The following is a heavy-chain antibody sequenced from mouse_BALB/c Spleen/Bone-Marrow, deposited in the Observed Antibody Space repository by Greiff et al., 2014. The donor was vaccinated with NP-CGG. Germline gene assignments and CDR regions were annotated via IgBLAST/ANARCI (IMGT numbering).Heavy chain of an antibody. Sequence: VQLQQPGAELVRSGASVRLSCTASGFNIKDYYVHWVKQRPEQGLEWIGWIDPENGDTEYAPKFQGEATMTADTSSNTAYLHLSSLTSEDTAVYYCNAWVDDDYYAMDYSGQRTSAPVSS. D-gene: IGHD1-1*02. J-gene: IGHJ4*01. V-gene: IGHV14-4*02. CDR2: IDPENGDT. CDR1: GFNIKDYY. CDR3: NAWVDDDYYAMDY.